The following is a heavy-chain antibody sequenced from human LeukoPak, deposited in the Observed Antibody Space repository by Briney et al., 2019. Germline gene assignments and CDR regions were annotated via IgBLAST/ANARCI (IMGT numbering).Heavy chain of an antibody. V-gene: IGHV4-31*03. J-gene: IGHJ6*02. CDR2: IYYSGST. D-gene: IGHD3-3*01. CDR1: GGSISSGGYY. Sequence: SQTLSLTCTVSGGSISSGGYYWSWIRQHPGTGLEWIGYIYYSGSTYYNPSLKSRVTISVDTSKNQFSLKLSSVTAADTAVYYCARDSRVAVFGGPGMDVWGQGTTVTVS. CDR3: ARDSRVAVFGGPGMDV.